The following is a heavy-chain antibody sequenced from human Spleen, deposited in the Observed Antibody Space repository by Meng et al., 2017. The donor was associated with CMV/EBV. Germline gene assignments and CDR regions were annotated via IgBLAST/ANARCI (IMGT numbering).Heavy chain of an antibody. J-gene: IGHJ5*02. CDR2: ISSSSSYI. Sequence: GSLRLSCAASGFTFSSYSMNWVRQAPGKGLEWVSSISSSSSYIYYADSVKGRFTISRDNAKNSLYLQINSLRAEDTAVYYCARGGRYSHNWFEPWGQGTLVTVSS. CDR3: ARGGRYSHNWFEP. V-gene: IGHV3-21*01. D-gene: IGHD3-9*01. CDR1: GFTFSSYS.